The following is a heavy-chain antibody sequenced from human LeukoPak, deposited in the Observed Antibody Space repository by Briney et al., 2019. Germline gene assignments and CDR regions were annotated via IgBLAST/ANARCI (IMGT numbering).Heavy chain of an antibody. CDR2: INAYNGNT. CDR1: GYTFTLYG. V-gene: IGHV1-18*01. CDR3: ATPTSWVAVAWNAFDF. Sequence: ASVKVSCKASGYTFTLYGLSGVRQAPGQGLEWMGWINAYNGNTNYAQKLQGRVTMTTDTSTSTAHMELRSLRSDYRAVYYCATPTSWVAVAWNAFDFWGQGTMVTVSS. J-gene: IGHJ3*01. D-gene: IGHD6-19*01.